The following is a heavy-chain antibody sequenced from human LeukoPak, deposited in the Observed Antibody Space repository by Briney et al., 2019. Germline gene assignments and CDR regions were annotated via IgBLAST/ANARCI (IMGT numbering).Heavy chain of an antibody. V-gene: IGHV4-59*01. Sequence: SETLSLTCTVSGGSISSYYWSWIRQPPGKGLEWIGYIYYSGSTNYNPSLKSRVTISVDTSKNQFSLKLSSVTAADTAVYYCASFTMVRSPGYMDVWGKGTTVTISS. D-gene: IGHD3-10*01. CDR1: GGSISSYY. J-gene: IGHJ6*03. CDR2: IYYSGST. CDR3: ASFTMVRSPGYMDV.